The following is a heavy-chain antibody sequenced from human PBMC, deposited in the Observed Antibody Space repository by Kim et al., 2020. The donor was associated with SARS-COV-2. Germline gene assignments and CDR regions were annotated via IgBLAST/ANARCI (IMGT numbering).Heavy chain of an antibody. V-gene: IGHV3-53*01. CDR3: ARLAPTYYYDSSGYLDY. CDR2: T. D-gene: IGHD3-22*01. Sequence: TYYADSVKSRFTISRDNAKNTLYLQMNSLRAEDTAVYYCARLAPTYYYDSSGYLDYWGQGTLVTVSS. J-gene: IGHJ4*02.